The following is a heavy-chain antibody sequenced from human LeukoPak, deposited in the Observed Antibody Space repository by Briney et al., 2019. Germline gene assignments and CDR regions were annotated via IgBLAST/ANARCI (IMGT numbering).Heavy chain of an antibody. CDR1: GYSISSISSTYY. Sequence: SETLSLTCTVSGYSISSISSTYYWGWVRQSPGKGLEWIGSIYHSGSTYYNPSLQSRVTISVDTSKNQFSLKLSSVTAADTALSRLRMQNYGGNWGFDYWGQGTLVTVSS. J-gene: IGHJ4*02. V-gene: IGHV4-38-2*02. CDR2: IYHSGST. CDR3: RMQNYGGNWGFDY. D-gene: IGHD4-23*01.